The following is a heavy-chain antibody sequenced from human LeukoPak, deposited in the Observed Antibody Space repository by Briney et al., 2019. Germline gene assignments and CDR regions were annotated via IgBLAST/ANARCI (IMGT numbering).Heavy chain of an antibody. CDR1: GFTFSNYG. CDR3: ARLGGGWFDP. D-gene: IGHD3-16*01. Sequence: GGSLRLSCAASGFTFSNYGMHWVRQAPGKGLEWVTFIRYDGSNKYYADSVKGRFTISRDNSKNTLYLQMNSLRAEDTAVYYCARLGGGWFDPWGQGTLVTVSS. CDR2: IRYDGSNK. J-gene: IGHJ5*02. V-gene: IGHV3-30*02.